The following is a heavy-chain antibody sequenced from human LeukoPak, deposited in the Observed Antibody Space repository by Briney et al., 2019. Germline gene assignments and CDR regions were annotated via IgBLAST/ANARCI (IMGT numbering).Heavy chain of an antibody. V-gene: IGHV4-4*07. J-gene: IGHJ4*02. D-gene: IGHD5-12*01. CDR3: SRGPGYSGYDYGDY. CDR2: IYTSGST. Sequence: PSETLSLTCTVSGGSISSYYWSWIRQPAGKGLEWIGRIYTSGSTNYNPSLKSRVTMSVDTSKNQFSLKLSSVTAADTAVYYCSRGPGYSGYDYGDYWGQGTLVTVSS. CDR1: GGSISSYY.